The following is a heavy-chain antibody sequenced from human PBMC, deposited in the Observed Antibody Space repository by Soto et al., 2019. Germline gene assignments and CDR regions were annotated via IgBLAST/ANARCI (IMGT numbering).Heavy chain of an antibody. D-gene: IGHD6-13*01. CDR1: GFTFSSYG. CDR3: AKDPVPLRSIAAAAGLGWFDP. V-gene: IGHV3-30*18. CDR2: ISYDGSNK. Sequence: LRLSCAASGFTFSSYGMHWVRQAPGKGLEWVAVISYDGSNKYYADSVKGRFTISRDNSKNTLYLQMNSLRAEDAAVYYCAKDPVPLRSIAAAAGLGWFDPWGQGTLVTVSS. J-gene: IGHJ5*02.